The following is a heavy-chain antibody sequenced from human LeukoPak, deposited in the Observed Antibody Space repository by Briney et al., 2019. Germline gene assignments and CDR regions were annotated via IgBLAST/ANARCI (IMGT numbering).Heavy chain of an antibody. Sequence: ASETLSLTCTVSGGSISSYYWSWIRQPPGKGLEWIGYIYYSGSTNYNPSLKSRVTISVDTSKNQFSLKLSSVTAADTAVYYCARAHGWSQTRWFDPWGQGTLVTVSS. CDR2: IYYSGST. V-gene: IGHV4-59*01. D-gene: IGHD6-19*01. CDR1: GGSISSYY. CDR3: ARAHGWSQTRWFDP. J-gene: IGHJ5*02.